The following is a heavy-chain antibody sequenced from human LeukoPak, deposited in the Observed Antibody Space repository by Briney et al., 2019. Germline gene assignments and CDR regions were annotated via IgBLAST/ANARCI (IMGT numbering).Heavy chain of an antibody. Sequence: GASVKVSCKASGGTFSSYAISWVRQAPGQGLEWMGGIIPIFGTANYAQKFQGRVTITRNTSISTAYMELSSLTSEDTAVYYCARSYYDFWSGYRTGDGAFDIWGQGTMVTVSS. D-gene: IGHD3-3*01. CDR3: ARSYYDFWSGYRTGDGAFDI. CDR1: GGTFSSYA. J-gene: IGHJ3*02. V-gene: IGHV1-69*05. CDR2: IIPIFGTA.